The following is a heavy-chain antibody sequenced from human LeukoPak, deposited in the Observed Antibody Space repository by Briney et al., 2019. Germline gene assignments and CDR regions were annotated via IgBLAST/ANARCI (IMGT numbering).Heavy chain of an antibody. CDR1: GCDCNTKG. CDR3: ARESREGLNPVLSFDY. Sequence: PGGSLKLSCNAAGCDCNTKGRRWIRKAQRKGLEWVGYIKADGSDKYYVDSVRGRFTISRDNAQDSLYLQMNSLRDEDSGVYYCARESREGLNPVLSFDYWGQATHVTVSS. D-gene: IGHD5-24*01. V-gene: IGHV3-7*01. J-gene: IGHJ4*02. CDR2: IKADGSDK.